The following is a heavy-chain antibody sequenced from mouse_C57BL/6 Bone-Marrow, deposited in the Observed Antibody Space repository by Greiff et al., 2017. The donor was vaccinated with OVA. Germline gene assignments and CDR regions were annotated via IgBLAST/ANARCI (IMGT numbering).Heavy chain of an antibody. CDR1: GYTFTDYY. J-gene: IGHJ4*01. Sequence: EVQLKQSGPELVKPGASVKISCKASGYTFTDYYMNWVKQSHGKSLEWIGDINPNNGGTSYNQKFKGKATLTVDKSSSTAYMELRSLTSEDSAVYYCASKNYAMDYWGQGTSVTVSS. CDR2: INPNNGGT. CDR3: ASKNYAMDY. V-gene: IGHV1-26*01.